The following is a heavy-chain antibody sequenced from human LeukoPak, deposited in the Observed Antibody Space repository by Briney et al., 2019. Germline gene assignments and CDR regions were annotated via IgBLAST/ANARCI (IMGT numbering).Heavy chain of an antibody. D-gene: IGHD1-14*01. CDR2: IYSNGNT. J-gene: IGHJ2*01. Sequence: SETLSLACAVSGASINNNYWTWVRQPPGKGLEWIGYIYSNGNTNYNPSLKGRVTMSIETSKNQFSLQLPSVTAADTAVYYCASGTFDGPLYGTYWYFHVWGRGTLVTVSS. CDR1: GASINNNY. CDR3: ASGTFDGPLYGTYWYFHV. V-gene: IGHV4-59*01.